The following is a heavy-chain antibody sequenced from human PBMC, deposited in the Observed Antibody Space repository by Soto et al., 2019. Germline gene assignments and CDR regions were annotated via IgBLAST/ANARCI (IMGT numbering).Heavy chain of an antibody. CDR1: GGSFSGYY. V-gene: IGHV4-34*01. D-gene: IGHD2-2*01. CDR2: INHSGST. J-gene: IGHJ6*02. CDR3: ARVAADCSSTSCYYYYGMDV. Sequence: HSETLSLTCAVYGGSFSGYYWSWIRQPPGKGLEWIGEINHSGSTNYNPSLKSRVTISVDTSKNQFSLKLSFVTAADTAVYYCARVAADCSSTSCYYYYGMDVWGQGTTVTVSS.